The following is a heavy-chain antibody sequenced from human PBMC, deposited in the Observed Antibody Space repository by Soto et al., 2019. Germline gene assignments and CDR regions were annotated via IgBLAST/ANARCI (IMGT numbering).Heavy chain of an antibody. V-gene: IGHV4-59*08. CDR3: AMTTVTYPDYFDF. Sequence: SEILSLTCTVSGGSISNYYWSWIRQPPGKGLEWIGYFYYTGITNYNPSLKSRISMSVDTSKNQFSLRLRSVTAADTAMYYCAMTTVTYPDYFDFWGQGALVTVSS. CDR1: GGSISNYY. CDR2: FYYTGIT. D-gene: IGHD4-17*01. J-gene: IGHJ4*02.